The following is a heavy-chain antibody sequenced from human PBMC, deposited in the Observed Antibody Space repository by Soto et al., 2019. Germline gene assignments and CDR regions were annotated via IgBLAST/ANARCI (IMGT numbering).Heavy chain of an antibody. V-gene: IGHV3-11*01. CDR1: GFTFRDYY. Sequence: QEQLVESGGGLVKPGGSLRLSCEDSGFTFRDYYMSWIRQAPGKGLEWSSYISSGGSSKFYTESVKGRFTISRDIAKNSLYLQMDGLRVEDTGVYFCARRGPLNNIEVVPDYFGLDVWGQGTTVTVSS. CDR2: ISSGGSSK. D-gene: IGHD2-15*01. CDR3: ARRGPLNNIEVVPDYFGLDV. J-gene: IGHJ6*02.